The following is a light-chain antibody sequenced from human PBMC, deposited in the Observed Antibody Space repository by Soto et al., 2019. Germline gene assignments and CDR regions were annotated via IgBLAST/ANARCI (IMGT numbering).Light chain of an antibody. CDR1: QSVSSY. J-gene: IGKJ5*01. CDR3: QQRSNWPSIT. Sequence: EIVLTQSPATLALSPGEIATLSCRASQSVSSYLAWYQQKPGQAPRLLIYGSSNRATGIPDRFSGSGSGTDFTLTINSLEPEDSAVYYCQQRSNWPSITFGQGTRLEIK. CDR2: GSS. V-gene: IGKV3-11*01.